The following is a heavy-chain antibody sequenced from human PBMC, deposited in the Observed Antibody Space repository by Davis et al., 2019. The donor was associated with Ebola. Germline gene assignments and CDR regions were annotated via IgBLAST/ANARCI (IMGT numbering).Heavy chain of an antibody. V-gene: IGHV1-3*01. CDR3: ARTAMVKDYYYGMDV. Sequence: ASVKVSCKASGYTFTSYAMHWVRQAPGQRLEWMGWINAGNGNTKYSQKFQGRVTMTRDTSISTAYMELSRLRSDDTVVYYCARTAMVKDYYYGMDVWGQGTTVTVSS. D-gene: IGHD5-18*01. CDR1: GYTFTSYA. J-gene: IGHJ6*02. CDR2: INAGNGNT.